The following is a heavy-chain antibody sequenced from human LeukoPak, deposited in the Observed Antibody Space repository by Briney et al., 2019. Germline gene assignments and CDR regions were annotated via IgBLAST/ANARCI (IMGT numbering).Heavy chain of an antibody. CDR1: GFTFSSYS. CDR3: ASNYDSSNYYGFDY. J-gene: IGHJ4*02. D-gene: IGHD3-22*01. Sequence: GGSLRLSCAPSGFTFSSYSVNWVRQAPGKGLEWVSSISSSSSYIYYADSVKGRFTISRDNAKNSLYLQMNSLRAEDTAVYYSASNYDSSNYYGFDYWGQGTLVTVSS. CDR2: ISSSSSYI. V-gene: IGHV3-21*01.